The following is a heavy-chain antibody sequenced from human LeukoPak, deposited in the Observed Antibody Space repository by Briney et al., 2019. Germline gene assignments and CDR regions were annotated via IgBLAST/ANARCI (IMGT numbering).Heavy chain of an antibody. D-gene: IGHD4-17*01. CDR3: ARDYGDYVGMDV. Sequence: SQTLSLTCTVSGGSISSYYWSWIRQPPGKGLEWTGYIYYSGSTNYNPSLKSRVTISVDTSKNQFSLKLSSVTAADTAVYYCARDYGDYVGMDVWGQGTLVTVSS. J-gene: IGHJ4*02. V-gene: IGHV4-59*01. CDR1: GGSISSYY. CDR2: IYYSGST.